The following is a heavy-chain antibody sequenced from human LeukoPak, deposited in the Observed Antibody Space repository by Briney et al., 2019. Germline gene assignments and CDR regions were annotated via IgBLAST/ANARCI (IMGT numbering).Heavy chain of an antibody. CDR2: IRYDGSNK. D-gene: IGHD6-19*01. CDR1: GFTFSSYG. V-gene: IGHV3-30*02. J-gene: IGHJ4*02. Sequence: GGSLRLSCAASGFTFSSYGMHWVRQAPGRGLEWVAFIRYDGSNKYYADSVKGRFTISRDNSKNTLYLQMNSLRAEDTAVYYCAKTGYSSGWPQGIDYWGQGTLVTVSS. CDR3: AKTGYSSGWPQGIDY.